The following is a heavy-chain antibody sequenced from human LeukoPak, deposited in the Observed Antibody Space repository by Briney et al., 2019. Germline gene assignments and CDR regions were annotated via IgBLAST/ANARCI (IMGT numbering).Heavy chain of an antibody. CDR2: IYYSGST. Sequence: SETLSLTCTVSGASINSSSYYWGWVRQPPGKGLEWIGSIYYSGSTYYNPSLKSRVTINVDTSKTQISLELKSVTAADTAVYYCARDLRRDYVWGSPLEYWGQGTLVTVSS. V-gene: IGHV4-39*02. D-gene: IGHD3-16*01. CDR1: GASINSSSYY. CDR3: ARDLRRDYVWGSPLEY. J-gene: IGHJ4*02.